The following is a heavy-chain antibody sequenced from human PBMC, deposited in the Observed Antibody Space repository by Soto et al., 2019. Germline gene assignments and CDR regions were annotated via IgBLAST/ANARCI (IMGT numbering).Heavy chain of an antibody. Sequence: EEQLVESGGGLIQPGGSLRLSCEASGFSVSSTYMGWVRQAPGQGPEWVSGVYDLDGTYYADSVRGRFTTSIGNSRTTVWLQMRDLRPEDTALYFCATWHLREHAYDIWGRGTMVTVSS. CDR1: GFSVSSTY. D-gene: IGHD5-12*01. V-gene: IGHV3-53*01. J-gene: IGHJ3*02. CDR2: VYDLDGT. CDR3: ATWHLREHAYDI.